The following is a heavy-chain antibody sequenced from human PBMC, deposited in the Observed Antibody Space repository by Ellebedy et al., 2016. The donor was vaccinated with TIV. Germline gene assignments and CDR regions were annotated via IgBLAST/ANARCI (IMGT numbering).Heavy chain of an antibody. V-gene: IGHV3-7*01. J-gene: IGHJ3*02. CDR3: ATDGSYGDYRSPTHAFVM. CDR1: GFSFRSYW. CDR2: INQDGSDK. Sequence: GESLKISCGASGFSFRSYWMTWVRQAPGKGLEWVANINQDGSDKYYVDSVKGRFTIARDNVKNSLYLQMSSLRVEDTAVYYCATDGSYGDYRSPTHAFVMWGQGTMVAVSS. D-gene: IGHD4-17*01.